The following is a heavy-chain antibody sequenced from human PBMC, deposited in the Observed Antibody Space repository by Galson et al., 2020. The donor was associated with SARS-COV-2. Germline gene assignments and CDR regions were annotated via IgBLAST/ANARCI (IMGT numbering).Heavy chain of an antibody. D-gene: IGHD2-2*01. CDR1: GFTFSSYA. CDR3: LSYSSTRQNH. V-gene: IGHV3-23*01. J-gene: IGHJ5*02. CDR2: ISGSGGST. Sequence: GESLKLSCAASGFTFSSYAMSWVRQAPGKGLEWVSAISGSGGSTYYADSVKGRFTISRDNSKNMFYLQMTALRLEDTAFYFCLSYSSTRQNHWGQGTLVTVSS.